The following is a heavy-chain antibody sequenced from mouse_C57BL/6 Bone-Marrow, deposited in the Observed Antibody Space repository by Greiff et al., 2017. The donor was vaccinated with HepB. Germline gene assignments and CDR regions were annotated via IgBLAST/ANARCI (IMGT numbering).Heavy chain of an antibody. CDR2: ISSGGSYT. J-gene: IGHJ4*01. CDR1: GFTFSSYG. D-gene: IGHD2-1*01. Sequence: EVKVVESGGDLVKPGGSLKLSCAASGFTFSSYGMSWVRQTPDKRLEWVATISSGGSYTYYPDSVKGRFTISRDNAKNTLYLQMSSLKSEDTAMYYCARHGNYEAMDYWGQGTSVTVSS. CDR3: ARHGNYEAMDY. V-gene: IGHV5-6*01.